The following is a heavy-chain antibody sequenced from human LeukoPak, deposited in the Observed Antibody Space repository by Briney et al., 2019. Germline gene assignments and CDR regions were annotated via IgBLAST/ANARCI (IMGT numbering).Heavy chain of an antibody. Sequence: GGSLRLSCAASGFTFSSYDMHWVRQATGKGLEWVSAISTAGDTYYPGSVKGRFTISRENAKNSLYLQMNSLRAEDTAVYYCARSGSRAYFDYWGQGTLVAVSS. J-gene: IGHJ4*02. CDR1: GFTFSSYD. CDR3: ARSGSRAYFDY. CDR2: ISTAGDT. V-gene: IGHV3-13*01. D-gene: IGHD2-15*01.